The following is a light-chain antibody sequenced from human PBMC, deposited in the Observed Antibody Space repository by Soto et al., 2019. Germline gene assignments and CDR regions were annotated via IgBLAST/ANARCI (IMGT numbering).Light chain of an antibody. V-gene: IGKV3-20*01. CDR2: GAS. Sequence: EIVLTQSPGTLSLSPGERATLSCSASEPVSTSFLAWYQQKRGQPHRLIIYGASTRATGVPDRFSGSGSGTDFTLTISELDPEDFAVYYCQVYHWSLTWTFGTGNKVAIK. CDR3: QVYHWSLTWT. J-gene: IGKJ1*01. CDR1: EPVSTSF.